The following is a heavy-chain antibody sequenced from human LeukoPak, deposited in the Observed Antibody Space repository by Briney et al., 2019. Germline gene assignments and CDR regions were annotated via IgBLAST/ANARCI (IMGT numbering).Heavy chain of an antibody. Sequence: ASVKVSCKASGYSFTDYSMHWVRQAPGQGLEWMGWINPNSGGTDYAQEFRGRVTMTRDTSISTPYMELSRLRSDDTAVYYCARIAIPGRHYFDPWGQGTLVTVSS. D-gene: IGHD6-13*01. J-gene: IGHJ5*01. CDR1: GYSFTDYS. CDR3: ARIAIPGRHYFDP. CDR2: INPNSGGT. V-gene: IGHV1-2*02.